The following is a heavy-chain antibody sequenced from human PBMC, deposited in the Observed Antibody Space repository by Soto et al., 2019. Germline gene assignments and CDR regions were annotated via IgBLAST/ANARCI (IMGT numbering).Heavy chain of an antibody. CDR2: ISSTTNYI. CDR3: ARESEDLTSNFDY. J-gene: IGHJ4*02. Sequence: GGALRLSCAASGFTFTRYSMNWVRQAPGKGLEWVASISSTTNYIYYGDSMKGRFTISRDNAKNSLYLEMNSLRAEDTAVYYCARESEDLTSNFDYWGQGTLVTVSS. CDR1: GFTFTRYS. V-gene: IGHV3-21*06.